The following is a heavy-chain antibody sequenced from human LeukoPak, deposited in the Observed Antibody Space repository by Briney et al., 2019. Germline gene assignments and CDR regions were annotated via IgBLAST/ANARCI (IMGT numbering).Heavy chain of an antibody. Sequence: GSLRLSCAASGFTFSGYWMNWVRQAPGKGLEWVANINKEGSEKYYVDSVKGRFTISRDNAKNSLYLQMNSLRADDTAVYYCATDYYDSSGYYTGTYWGQGTLVTVSS. V-gene: IGHV3-7*03. J-gene: IGHJ4*02. CDR1: GFTFSGYW. CDR3: ATDYYDSSGYYTGTY. D-gene: IGHD3-22*01. CDR2: INKEGSEK.